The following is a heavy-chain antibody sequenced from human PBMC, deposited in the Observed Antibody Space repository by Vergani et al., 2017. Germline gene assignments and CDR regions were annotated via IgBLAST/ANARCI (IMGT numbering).Heavy chain of an antibody. Sequence: QVQLQESGPGLVKPSQTLSLTCTVSGGSISSGSYYWSWIRQPAGKGLEWIGRIYTSGSTNYNPSLKSRVTISVDRSKNQFSLKLSSVTAADTAVYYCARDSGGVWPEVGYFDYWGQGTLGTVSS. CDR1: GGSISSGSYY. J-gene: IGHJ4*02. CDR3: ARDSGGVWPEVGYFDY. CDR2: IYTSGST. D-gene: IGHD2-21*02. V-gene: IGHV4-61*02.